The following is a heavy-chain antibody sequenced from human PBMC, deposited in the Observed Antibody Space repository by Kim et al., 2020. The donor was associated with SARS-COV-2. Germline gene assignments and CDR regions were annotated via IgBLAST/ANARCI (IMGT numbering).Heavy chain of an antibody. CDR1: GFTFDDYA. J-gene: IGHJ4*01. D-gene: IGHD3-3*02. CDR2: ISWNSGSI. CDR3: AKVLGRFSEFSPPFDY. Sequence: GGSLRLSCAASGFTFDDYAMHWVRQAPGKGLEWVSGISWNSGSIGYADSVKGRFTISRDNAKNSLYLQMNSLRAEDTALYYCAKVLGRFSEFSPPFDYWG. V-gene: IGHV3-9*01.